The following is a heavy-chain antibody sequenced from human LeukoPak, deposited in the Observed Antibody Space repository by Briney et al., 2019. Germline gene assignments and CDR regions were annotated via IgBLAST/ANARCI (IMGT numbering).Heavy chain of an antibody. D-gene: IGHD2-2*01. CDR1: GGTFISYA. CDR3: AKGGYCSSTSCRTGGFDP. CDR2: IIPIFGTA. V-gene: IGHV1-69*05. Sequence: GASVKVSCKASGGTFISYAISWVRQAPGQGLEWMGGIIPIFGTANYAQKFQGRVTITTDESTSTAYMELSSLRSEDTAVYYCAKGGYCSSTSCRTGGFDPWGQGTLVTVSS. J-gene: IGHJ5*02.